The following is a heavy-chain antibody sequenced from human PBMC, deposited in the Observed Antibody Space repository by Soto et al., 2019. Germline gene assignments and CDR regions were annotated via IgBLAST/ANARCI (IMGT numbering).Heavy chain of an antibody. V-gene: IGHV1-18*01. J-gene: IGHJ3*01. CDR3: ARISARRNDFDV. CDR1: NYLFGAFG. CDR2: ITPYNGNT. Sequence: QVQLVQSGAEVKNPGASVKVSCQASNYLFGAFGISWVRQAPGQGLEWMGWITPYNGNTHYAEKYHDRVTMTADKSTTTAYMEGRRPTSDATAVYFCARISARRNDFDVWGQGTVVTVSS.